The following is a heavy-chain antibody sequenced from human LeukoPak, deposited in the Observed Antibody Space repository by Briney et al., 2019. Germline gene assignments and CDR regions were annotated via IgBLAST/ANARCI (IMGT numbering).Heavy chain of an antibody. J-gene: IGHJ5*02. CDR1: GFTFSSYG. D-gene: IGHD2-21*02. V-gene: IGHV3-33*01. CDR3: ARARPAYCGGDCYSGSWFDP. CDR2: IWYDGSNK. Sequence: GGSLRLSCAASGFTFSSYGMHWVRQAPGKGLEWVAVIWYDGSNKYYADSVKGRFTISRDNSKNTLYLQMNSLRAEDTAVYYCARARPAYCGGDCYSGSWFDPWGQGTLVTVSS.